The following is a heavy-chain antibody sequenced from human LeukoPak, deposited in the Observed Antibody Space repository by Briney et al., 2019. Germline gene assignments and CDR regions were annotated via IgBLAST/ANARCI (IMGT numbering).Heavy chain of an antibody. Sequence: GGALRLSRAASGWTFSSSEMNWVRQAPGKGLEGVSHISSSGTNIYYADSVRGRFTISRDNAKNSLDLQMDSLRAEDTAVYYCARDYTMIPGYLDVWSQGTTVTVSS. D-gene: IGHD3-10*01. CDR1: GWTFSSSE. V-gene: IGHV3-48*03. J-gene: IGHJ6*02. CDR3: ARDYTMIPGYLDV. CDR2: ISSSGTNI.